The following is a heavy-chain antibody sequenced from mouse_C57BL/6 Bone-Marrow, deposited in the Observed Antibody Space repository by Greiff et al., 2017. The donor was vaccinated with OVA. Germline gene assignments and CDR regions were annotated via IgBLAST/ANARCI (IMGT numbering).Heavy chain of an antibody. CDR2: ISSGSSNI. Sequence: EVKVVESGGGLVKPGGSLKLSCAASGFTFSDYGMHWVRQAPEKGLEWVAYISSGSSNIYYADTVKGRFTISRDHAKNTLFLQMTSLRSEDTAMYYCARDYFPWYFDVWGTGTTVTVSS. CDR3: ARDYFPWYFDV. J-gene: IGHJ1*03. CDR1: GFTFSDYG. V-gene: IGHV5-17*01. D-gene: IGHD1-1*02.